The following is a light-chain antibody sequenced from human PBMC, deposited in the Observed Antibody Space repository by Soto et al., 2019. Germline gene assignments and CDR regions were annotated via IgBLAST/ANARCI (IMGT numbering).Light chain of an antibody. V-gene: IGKV3-15*01. CDR1: QSVSSN. J-gene: IGKJ4*01. CDR3: QQYNNWPPLT. CDR2: GAS. Sequence: EIVLTQSPGTLSLSPGERATLSCRASQSVSSNYLAWYQQKPGQAPRLLIYGASTRATGIPARFSGSGSGTEFTLTISSPQSEDFAVYSCQQYNNWPPLTFGGGTKVDIK.